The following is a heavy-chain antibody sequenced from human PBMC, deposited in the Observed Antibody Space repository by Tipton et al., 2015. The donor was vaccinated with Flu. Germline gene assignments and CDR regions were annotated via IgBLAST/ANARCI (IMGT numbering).Heavy chain of an antibody. J-gene: IGHJ3*02. V-gene: IGHV4-39*07. Sequence: TLSLTCTVSGGSISSSSYYWGWIRQPPGKGLEWIGSIYYSGSTYYNPSLKSRVTISVDTSKNQFSLKLSSVTAADTAVYYCARVAPITMIVRGIVGAFDIRGQGTMVTVSS. CDR1: GGSISSSSYY. CDR3: ARVAPITMIVRGIVGAFDI. CDR2: IYYSGST. D-gene: IGHD3-22*01.